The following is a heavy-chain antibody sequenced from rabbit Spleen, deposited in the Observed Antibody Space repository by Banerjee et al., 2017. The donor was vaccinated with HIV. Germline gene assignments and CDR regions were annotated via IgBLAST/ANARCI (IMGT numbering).Heavy chain of an antibody. CDR3: VREAGYGGYGDANL. J-gene: IGHJ4*01. D-gene: IGHD6-1*01. V-gene: IGHV1S7*01. Sequence: QQLVESGGGLVQPEGSLTLSCKASGFDFSSCYMGWVCQAPGKGLEWIGYIVPIFGVTYYANWVNGRFTISSHNAQNTLYLQLNSLTAADTATYFCVREAGYGGYGDANLWGPGTLVTVS. CDR1: GFDFSSCY. CDR2: IVPIFGVT.